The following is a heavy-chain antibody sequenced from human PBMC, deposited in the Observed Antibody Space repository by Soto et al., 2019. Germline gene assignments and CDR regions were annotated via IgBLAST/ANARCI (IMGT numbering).Heavy chain of an antibody. J-gene: IGHJ4*02. CDR3: ARRPYWYSSGGRGRYYFDY. D-gene: IGHD6-19*01. V-gene: IGHV4-34*01. CDR2: INHSGST. Sequence: ETLSVTCAVYGGSFSGYYWSWIRQPPGKGLERIGEINHSGSTNYNPSLKSRVTISVDTSKNQFSLKLSSVTAADTAVYYCARRPYWYSSGGRGRYYFDYWGQGTLVTVSS. CDR1: GGSFSGYY.